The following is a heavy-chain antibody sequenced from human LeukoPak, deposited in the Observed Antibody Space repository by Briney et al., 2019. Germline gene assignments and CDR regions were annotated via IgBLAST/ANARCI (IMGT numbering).Heavy chain of an antibody. CDR2: IYYSGST. Sequence: SETLSLTCTVSGGSISSFYWGWIRQPPGKGLEWIGYIYYSGSTKYNPSLKSRVTISVDTSKNQLSLKLRSVTATDTAVYYCARDVPRGTGYMDVWGKGTTVTVSS. V-gene: IGHV4-59*01. D-gene: IGHD3-10*01. CDR3: ARDVPRGTGYMDV. J-gene: IGHJ6*03. CDR1: GGSISSFY.